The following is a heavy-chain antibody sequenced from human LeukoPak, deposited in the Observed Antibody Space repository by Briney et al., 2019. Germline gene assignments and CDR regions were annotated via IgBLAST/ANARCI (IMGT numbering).Heavy chain of an antibody. D-gene: IGHD6-19*01. Sequence: ASVKVSCKASGYTFTSYDINWVRQATGQGLEWMGWINTNTGNPTYAHGFTGRFVFSLDTSVSTAYLQISSLKAEDTAVYYCARDHRVAGLDYWGQGTLVTVSS. CDR3: ARDHRVAGLDY. CDR2: INTNTGNP. CDR1: GYTFTSYD. V-gene: IGHV7-4-1*02. J-gene: IGHJ4*02.